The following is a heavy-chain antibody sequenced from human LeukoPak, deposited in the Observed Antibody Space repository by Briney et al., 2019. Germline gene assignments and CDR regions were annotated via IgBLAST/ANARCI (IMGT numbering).Heavy chain of an antibody. CDR2: ISGSGGST. J-gene: IGHJ4*02. Sequence: GESLRLSCAASGFAFSSYAMSWVRQAPGKGLEWVSAISGSGGSTYYADSVKGRFTISRDNSKNTLYLQMNSLRAEDTAVYYCARRSGDYDNWGQGTLVTVSS. CDR3: ARRSGDYDN. D-gene: IGHD3-10*01. CDR1: GFAFSSYA. V-gene: IGHV3-23*01.